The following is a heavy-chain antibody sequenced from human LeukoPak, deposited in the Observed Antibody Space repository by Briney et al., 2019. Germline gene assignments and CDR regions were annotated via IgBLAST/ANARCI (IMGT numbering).Heavy chain of an antibody. Sequence: GESLKISCKGSGYSFTSYWIGWVRQMPGKGLEWMGIIYPGDSDTRYSPSFQGQVTISADKSISTAYLQWSSLKASDTAMYYCARQVELGDSGGYYYKYFDYWGQGTLVTVSS. D-gene: IGHD3-22*01. J-gene: IGHJ4*02. CDR1: GYSFTSYW. CDR3: ARQVELGDSGGYYYKYFDY. CDR2: IYPGDSDT. V-gene: IGHV5-51*01.